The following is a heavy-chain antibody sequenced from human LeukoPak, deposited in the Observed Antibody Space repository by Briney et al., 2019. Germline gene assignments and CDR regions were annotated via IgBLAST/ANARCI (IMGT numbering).Heavy chain of an antibody. CDR2: INGDGSST. Sequence: PGGSLRLSCAASRFTFRSNWMHWVRQAPGKGLVWVSRINGDGSSTSYADSVKGRFTISRDNAKNTLYLQMKSLRAEDTAVYYCATQWMQLWENWGQGTLVTVSS. V-gene: IGHV3-74*01. D-gene: IGHD5-18*01. CDR3: ATQWMQLWEN. J-gene: IGHJ4*02. CDR1: RFTFRSNW.